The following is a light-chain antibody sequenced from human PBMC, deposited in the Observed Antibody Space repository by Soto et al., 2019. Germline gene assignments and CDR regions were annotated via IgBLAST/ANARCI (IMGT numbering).Light chain of an antibody. CDR2: DAS. CDR3: QQRSNWPPIT. CDR1: QSVSSY. Sequence: EIVLTQSPATLSLSPGARAALSCGTSQSVSSYLAWYQQKPGQAPRLLIYDASNRATGIPARFSGSGSGTDFTLTISSLEPEDFAVYYCQQRSNWPPITFGQGTRLDIK. V-gene: IGKV3-11*01. J-gene: IGKJ5*01.